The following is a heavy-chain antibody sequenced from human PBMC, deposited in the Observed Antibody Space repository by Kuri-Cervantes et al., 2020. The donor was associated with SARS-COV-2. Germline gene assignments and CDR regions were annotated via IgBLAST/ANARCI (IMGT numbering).Heavy chain of an antibody. CDR3: AKDPGSWPYYCYMDV. V-gene: IGHV1-2*02. Sequence: ASVKVSCKASGYTFIGYYMHWVRQAPGQGLEWMGWINPNSGGTNYAQKLQGRVTMTRDTSISTAYMELSRLRAEDTAVYYCAKDPGSWPYYCYMDVWGKGTTVTVSS. D-gene: IGHD6-13*01. CDR1: GYTFIGYY. J-gene: IGHJ6*03. CDR2: INPNSGGT.